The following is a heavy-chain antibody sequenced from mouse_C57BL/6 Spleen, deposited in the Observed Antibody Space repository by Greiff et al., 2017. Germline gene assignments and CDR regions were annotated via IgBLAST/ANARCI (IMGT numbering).Heavy chain of an antibody. CDR2: INPNNGGT. Sequence: VQLQQSGPELVKPGASVKISCKASGYTFNDYYMNWVKQSHGKSLEWIGDINPNNGGTSYNQKFKGKATLTVDKSSSTAYMELRSLTSEDSAVYYGARGRDYDSFDYWGQGTTLTVSS. D-gene: IGHD2-4*01. V-gene: IGHV1-26*01. CDR3: ARGRDYDSFDY. CDR1: GYTFNDYY. J-gene: IGHJ2*01.